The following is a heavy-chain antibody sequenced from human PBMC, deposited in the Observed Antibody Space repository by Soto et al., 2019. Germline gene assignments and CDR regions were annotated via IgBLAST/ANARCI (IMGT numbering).Heavy chain of an antibody. V-gene: IGHV4-59*01. J-gene: IGHJ4*02. D-gene: IGHD6-6*01. CDR1: GGSISSYY. Sequence: SETLSLTCTVSGGSISSYYWSWIRQPPGKGLEWIGYIYYSGSTNYNPSLKSRVTISVDTSKNQFSLKLSSVTAADTAVYYCAGEYSSSSGHFDYWGQGTLVTVSS. CDR3: AGEYSSSSGHFDY. CDR2: IYYSGST.